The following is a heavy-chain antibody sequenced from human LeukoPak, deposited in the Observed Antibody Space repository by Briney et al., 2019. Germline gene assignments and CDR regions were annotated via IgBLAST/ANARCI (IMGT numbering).Heavy chain of an antibody. D-gene: IGHD3-22*01. Sequence: ASVTVSFTASGYTFTSYAMHWVRQAPGQRLEWMGWINAGNGNTKYSQKFQGRVTITRDTSASTAYMELSSLRSEDTAVYYCARDSADYYDSSGYYYFDYWGQGTLVTVSS. J-gene: IGHJ4*02. CDR2: INAGNGNT. CDR1: GYTFTSYA. CDR3: ARDSADYYDSSGYYYFDY. V-gene: IGHV1-3*01.